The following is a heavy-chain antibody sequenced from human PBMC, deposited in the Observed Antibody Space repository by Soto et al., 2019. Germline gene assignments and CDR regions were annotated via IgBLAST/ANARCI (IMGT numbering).Heavy chain of an antibody. D-gene: IGHD3-3*01. Sequence: ASVKVSCKASGYTFTSYGISWVRQATGQGLEWMGWISAYNGNTNYAQKLQGRVTMTTDTSTSTAYMELRSLRSDDTAVYYCARDLYYDFWSGSSGYYYGMDVWGQGTTVTVSS. CDR1: GYTFTSYG. J-gene: IGHJ6*02. CDR2: ISAYNGNT. CDR3: ARDLYYDFWSGSSGYYYGMDV. V-gene: IGHV1-18*01.